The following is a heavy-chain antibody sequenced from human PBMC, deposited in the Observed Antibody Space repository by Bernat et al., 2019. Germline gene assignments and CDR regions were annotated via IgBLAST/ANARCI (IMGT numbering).Heavy chain of an antibody. V-gene: IGHV3-23*01. CDR2: ISGSGGST. CDR1: GFTFSSDA. Sequence: EVQLLESGGGLVQPGGSLRLSCAASGFTFSSDAMTWVRQAPGKGLEWVSGISGSGGSTYYADSVKGRFTISRDNSKNTLYLQMTSLRAEDTAVYYCAKDVVVVPAAMGYFQHWGQGTLVTVSS. D-gene: IGHD2-2*01. J-gene: IGHJ1*01. CDR3: AKDVVVVPAAMGYFQH.